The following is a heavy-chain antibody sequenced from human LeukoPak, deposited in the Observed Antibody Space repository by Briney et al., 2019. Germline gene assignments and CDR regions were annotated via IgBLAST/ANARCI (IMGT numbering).Heavy chain of an antibody. Sequence: GGSLRLSCAASGFTFSSYWMSWVRQAPGKGLEWVANIKQDGSEKYYVDSVKGRFTISRDNAKNSLYLQMNSLRAEDTAVYYCARDEMITFGGVIVESPIDYWGQGTLATVSS. J-gene: IGHJ4*02. CDR2: IKQDGSEK. V-gene: IGHV3-7*01. CDR3: ARDEMITFGGVIVESPIDY. CDR1: GFTFSSYW. D-gene: IGHD3-16*02.